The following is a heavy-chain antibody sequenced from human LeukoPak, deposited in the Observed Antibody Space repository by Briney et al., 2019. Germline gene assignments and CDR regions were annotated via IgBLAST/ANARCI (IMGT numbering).Heavy chain of an antibody. Sequence: GGSLRLSCAASGFTFSSYSMNWVRQAPGKGLEWVSSISSSSSYIYYADSVKGRFTISRDNAKNSLYLQMNSLRAEDTAVYYCARSDVVVVPAANGDFDYWGQGTLVTVSS. D-gene: IGHD2-2*01. V-gene: IGHV3-21*01. CDR3: ARSDVVVVPAANGDFDY. CDR2: ISSSSSYI. CDR1: GFTFSSYS. J-gene: IGHJ4*02.